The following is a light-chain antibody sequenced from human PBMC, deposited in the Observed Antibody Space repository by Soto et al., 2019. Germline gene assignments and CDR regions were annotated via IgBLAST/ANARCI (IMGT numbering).Light chain of an antibody. CDR3: QVWDSSAV. CDR1: KIGSKN. V-gene: IGLV3-9*01. Sequence: ELTQPLSVSVALGQTARITCGGNKIGSKNVQWYQQKPGQAPVLVIYRDFNRPSGIPERFSGSNSGNTATLTISRAQAGDEADYYCQVWDSSAVFGTGTKVTVL. J-gene: IGLJ1*01. CDR2: RDF.